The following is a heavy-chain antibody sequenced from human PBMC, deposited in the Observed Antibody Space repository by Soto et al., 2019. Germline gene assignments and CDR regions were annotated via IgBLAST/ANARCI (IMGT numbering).Heavy chain of an antibody. CDR3: AHSERYGSGGTCYRLVCFDF. Sequence: QITLKESGPTLVKPTQTLTLTCTFSGFSFTTSGVGVGWIRQPPGKALEWLALIYWDDDKRYSPSLNSRLTITKDTTKTQVVLTMTNMDPVDTATYYCAHSERYGSGGTCYRLVCFDFWGQGTMVTVSS. D-gene: IGHD2-15*01. CDR2: IYWDDDK. CDR1: GFSFTTSGVG. V-gene: IGHV2-5*02. J-gene: IGHJ4*02.